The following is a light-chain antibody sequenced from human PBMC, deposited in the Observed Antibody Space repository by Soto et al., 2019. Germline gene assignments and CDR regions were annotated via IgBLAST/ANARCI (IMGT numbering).Light chain of an antibody. J-gene: IGLJ1*01. CDR3: CSYAGSYKV. Sequence: QSVLTQPRSVSGSPGQSVTISCTGTSSDVGGYNYVSWYQQHPGKAPKLMIYDVSKRPSAVPDRFSGSKSGNTASLTISGLQAEDEADYYCCSYAGSYKVFGTGTKLTVL. CDR1: SSDVGGYNY. V-gene: IGLV2-11*01. CDR2: DVS.